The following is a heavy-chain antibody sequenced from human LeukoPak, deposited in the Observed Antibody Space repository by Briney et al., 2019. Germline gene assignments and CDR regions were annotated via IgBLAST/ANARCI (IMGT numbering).Heavy chain of an antibody. CDR2: IKSKTDGGTT. CDR3: TTSSSGSYYFDY. D-gene: IGHD1-26*01. CDR1: GSTFNNAW. V-gene: IGHV3-15*01. J-gene: IGHJ4*02. Sequence: GGSLRLSCAASGSTFNNAWMSWVRQAPGKGLEWVGRIKSKTDGGTTDYAAPVKGRFTISRDDSKNTLYLQMNSLKTEDTAVYYCTTSSSGSYYFDYWGQGTLVTVSS.